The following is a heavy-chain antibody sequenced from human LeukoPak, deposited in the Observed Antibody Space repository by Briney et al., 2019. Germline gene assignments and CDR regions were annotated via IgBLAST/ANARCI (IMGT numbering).Heavy chain of an antibody. CDR3: AKDASVAGTTTDFDY. D-gene: IGHD6-19*01. CDR1: GFTVSSNY. V-gene: IGHV3-53*01. Sequence: GGSLRLSCAASGFTVSSNYMSWVRQAPGKGLEWVSVIYSGGSTYYADSVKGRFTISRDNSKNTLYLQMNSLRAEDTAVYYCAKDASVAGTTTDFDYWGQGTLVTVSS. CDR2: IYSGGST. J-gene: IGHJ4*02.